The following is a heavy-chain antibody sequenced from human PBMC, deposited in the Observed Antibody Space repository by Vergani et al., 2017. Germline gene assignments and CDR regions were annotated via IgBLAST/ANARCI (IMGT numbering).Heavy chain of an antibody. V-gene: IGHV3-9*01. Sequence: EVQLVESGGGLVQPGRSLRLSCAASGFTFDDYAMHWVRQAPGKGLEWVSRINSDGSSTSYADSVKGRFTISRDNAKNTLYLQMNSLRAEDTAVYYCARAGDFDYWGQGTLVTVSS. CDR2: INSDGSST. J-gene: IGHJ4*02. CDR3: ARAGDFDY. CDR1: GFTFDDYA.